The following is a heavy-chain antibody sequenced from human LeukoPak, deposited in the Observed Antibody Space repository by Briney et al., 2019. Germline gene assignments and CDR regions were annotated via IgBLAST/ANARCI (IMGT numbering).Heavy chain of an antibody. V-gene: IGHV4-30-4*01. CDR1: GGSISSGDYY. CDR3: ASRAEGYYDFWSGYFSSYYFDY. D-gene: IGHD3-3*01. Sequence: SQTVSLTCTVSGGSISSGDYYWSWIRQPPGKGLEWIGYIYYSGSTYYNPSLKSRVTISVDTSKNQFSLKLSSVTAADTAVYYCASRAEGYYDFWSGYFSSYYFDYWGQGTLVTVSS. J-gene: IGHJ4*02. CDR2: IYYSGST.